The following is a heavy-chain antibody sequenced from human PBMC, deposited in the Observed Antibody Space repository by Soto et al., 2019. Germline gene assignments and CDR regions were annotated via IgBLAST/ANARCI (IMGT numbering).Heavy chain of an antibody. Sequence: SQTLSLTCSISGDSVSSNGATWNWIRQSPSRGLECLGSTYYRSKWFNEYALSVKTRITIIPDTSKNQFSLQLNSVTPEDTAVYFCAGGRDGLQLPWLDXWGQGTVVTVSX. D-gene: IGHD1-7*01. CDR3: AGGRDGLQLPWLDX. J-gene: IGHJ5*02. V-gene: IGHV6-1*01. CDR1: GDSVSSNGAT. CDR2: TYYRSKWFN.